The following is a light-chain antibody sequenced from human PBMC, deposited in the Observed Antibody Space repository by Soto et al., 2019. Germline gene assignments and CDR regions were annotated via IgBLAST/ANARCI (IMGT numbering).Light chain of an antibody. CDR2: GAS. Sequence: EIVFTHPPNTLSLSPGYTSTLSFSASQTVIHNYLAWHQQKPGQTPRLLVYGASSRATGIPDRFSGSGSGTDFTLTISRLEPEDFAVYYCQQHGTSPITFGQGTRLEIK. CDR3: QQHGTSPIT. V-gene: IGKV3-20*01. J-gene: IGKJ5*01. CDR1: QTVIHNY.